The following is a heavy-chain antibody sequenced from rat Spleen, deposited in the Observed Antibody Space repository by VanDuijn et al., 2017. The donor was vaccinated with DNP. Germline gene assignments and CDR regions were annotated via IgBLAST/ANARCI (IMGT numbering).Heavy chain of an antibody. Sequence: EVQLVESGGGLVQPGRSLRLSCAASGFTFSAYNMAWVRQAPKKALEWVATITYDGSRTYYRDSVKGRFTISRANSKSTLFLQMDSLRSEDTATYYCARGAVATYYWYFDFWGPGTMVTVSS. CDR2: ITYDGSRT. CDR1: GFTFSAYN. CDR3: ARGAVATYYWYFDF. D-gene: IGHD1-3*01. V-gene: IGHV5S10*01. J-gene: IGHJ1*01.